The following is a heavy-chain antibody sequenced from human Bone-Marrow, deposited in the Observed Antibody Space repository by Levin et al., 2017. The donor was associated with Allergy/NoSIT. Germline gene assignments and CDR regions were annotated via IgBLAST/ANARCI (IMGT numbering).Heavy chain of an antibody. J-gene: IGHJ3*02. CDR2: IKSKTDGGTT. CDR1: GFTFSNAW. CDR3: TTDFYDYVWGSYRQPLDAFDI. Sequence: PVASVKVSCAASGFTFSNAWMSWVRQAPGKGLEWVGRIKSKTDGGTTDYAAPVKGRFTISRDDSKNTLYLQMNSLKTEDTAVYYCTTDFYDYVWGSYRQPLDAFDIWGQGTMVTVSS. V-gene: IGHV3-15*01. D-gene: IGHD3-16*02.